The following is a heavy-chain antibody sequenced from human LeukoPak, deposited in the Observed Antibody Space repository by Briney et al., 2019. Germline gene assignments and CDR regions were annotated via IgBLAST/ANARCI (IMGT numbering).Heavy chain of an antibody. CDR3: TLEAVDAFDI. CDR2: IKSKTDGGTT. Sequence: GGPLRLSCAASGFTFSNAWMSWVRQAPGKGLEWVGRIKSKTDGGTTDYAAPVKGRFTISRDDSKNTLYLQMNSPKTEDTAVYYCTLEAVDAFDIWGQGTMVTVSS. J-gene: IGHJ3*02. CDR1: GFTFSNAW. V-gene: IGHV3-15*01. D-gene: IGHD6-19*01.